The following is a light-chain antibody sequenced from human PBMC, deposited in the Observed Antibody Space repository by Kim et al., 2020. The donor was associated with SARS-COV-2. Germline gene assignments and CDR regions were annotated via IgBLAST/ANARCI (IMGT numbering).Light chain of an antibody. Sequence: GQSITISCTGTSSDVGGYNYVSWYQQHPGKAPKFMIYDVSNRPSGVSNRFSGSKSGNTAYLTISGLQAEDEADYYCSSYTSSSTRVFGTGTKVTVL. CDR1: SSDVGGYNY. V-gene: IGLV2-14*03. CDR2: DVS. J-gene: IGLJ1*01. CDR3: SSYTSSSTRV.